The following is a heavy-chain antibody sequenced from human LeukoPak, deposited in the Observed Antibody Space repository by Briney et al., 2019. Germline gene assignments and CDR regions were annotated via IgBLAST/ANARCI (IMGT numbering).Heavy chain of an antibody. D-gene: IGHD5-18*01. CDR1: GATFSSYA. J-gene: IGHJ5*02. V-gene: IGHV1-69*05. CDR3: ARDRTAPRTLWFDP. Sequence: SVKVSCKASGATFSSYAISWVRQAPGQGLEWMGRIIPIFGTANYAQKFQGRVTITTDESTSTAYMELSSLRSEDTAVYYCARDRTAPRTLWFDPWGQGTLVTVSS. CDR2: IIPIFGTA.